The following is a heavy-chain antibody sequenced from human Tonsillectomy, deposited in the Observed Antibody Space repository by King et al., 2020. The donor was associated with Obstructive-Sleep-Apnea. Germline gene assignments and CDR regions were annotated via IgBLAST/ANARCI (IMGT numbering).Heavy chain of an antibody. V-gene: IGHV3-7*03. D-gene: IGHD4-11*01. Sequence: VQLVESGGGLVQPGGSLRLSFAASGFTFSSYWMSWVRQAPGRGLEWLATIKQYGGEKYYVDSVKGRFTISRDNAENSLYLQMNSLRAEDTAVYFCARGTVRDVWGQGTTVTVSS. J-gene: IGHJ6*02. CDR1: GFTFSSYW. CDR3: ARGTVRDV. CDR2: IKQYGGEK.